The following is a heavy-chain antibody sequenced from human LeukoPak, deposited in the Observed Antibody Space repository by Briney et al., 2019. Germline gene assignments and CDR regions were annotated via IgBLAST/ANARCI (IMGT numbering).Heavy chain of an antibody. CDR2: IGMGVDT. CDR3: AKGFYGSGSSYFDA. Sequence: GGSLRLSCTASGFIFSNFGLSWVRQPPGKGLEWVSAIGMGVDTYYSDTVKGRFTISRDNSKDTLFLQMNSLSAEDTAIYYCAKGFYGSGSSYFDAWGQGTLVSVSS. V-gene: IGHV3-23*01. CDR1: GFIFSNFG. D-gene: IGHD3-10*01. J-gene: IGHJ4*02.